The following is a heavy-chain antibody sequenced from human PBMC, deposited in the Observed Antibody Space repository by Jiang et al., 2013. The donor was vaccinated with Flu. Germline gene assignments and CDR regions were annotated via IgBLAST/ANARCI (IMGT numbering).Heavy chain of an antibody. CDR1: GDSITTGAYY. CDR2: IFDSKIT. CDR3: GRGRVVDS. Sequence: TCTVSGDSITTGAYYWTWIRQRPGKGLEWIGYIFDSKITYYNPSLKGRVTISMDTSQNQFSLRVTSMTAADTAVYLCGRGRVVDSWGQGMVVTVSS. J-gene: IGHJ4*02. V-gene: IGHV4-31*03.